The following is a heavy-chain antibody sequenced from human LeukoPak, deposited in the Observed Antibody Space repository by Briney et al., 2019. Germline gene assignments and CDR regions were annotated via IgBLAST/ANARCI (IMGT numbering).Heavy chain of an antibody. Sequence: GGSLRLSCIGSGFTFRNYWMSWVRQAPGKGLEWVASIKEDGSDKRYVDSVKGRFTISRDSTKNSLFVQMSSLRAEDTAVYYCARLKDAVTIFDCWGQGILVTVSS. D-gene: IGHD4-17*01. CDR1: GFTFRNYW. CDR3: ARLKDAVTIFDC. CDR2: IKEDGSDK. J-gene: IGHJ5*01. V-gene: IGHV3-7*01.